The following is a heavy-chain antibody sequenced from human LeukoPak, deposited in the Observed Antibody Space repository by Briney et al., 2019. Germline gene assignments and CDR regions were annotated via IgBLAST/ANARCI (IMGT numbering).Heavy chain of an antibody. D-gene: IGHD3-10*01. CDR3: AKDPGFGELFD. J-gene: IGHJ4*02. V-gene: IGHV3-23*01. Sequence: GGSLRVSCAAPGVSSSSDAMSWGRQALGKGLEWVSAISGSGGSTYYAESVKGRFTIARDNSKNTTSLQMNSLRAEDTAVYYCAKDPGFGELFDWGQGTLVTVSS. CDR1: GVSSSSDA. CDR2: ISGSGGST.